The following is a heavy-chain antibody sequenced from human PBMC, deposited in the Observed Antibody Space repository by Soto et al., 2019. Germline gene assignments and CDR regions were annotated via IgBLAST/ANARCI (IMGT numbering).Heavy chain of an antibody. CDR1: GFTFSSYS. V-gene: IGHV3-21*01. CDR2: ISSSSSYI. Sequence: GGSLRLSCAASGFTFSSYSMNWVRQAPGKGLEWVSSISSSSSYIYYADSVKGRFTISRDNAKNSLYLQMNSLRAEDTAVYYCARVGDSSSSGDYYYYYGMDVWGQGTTVTVSS. J-gene: IGHJ6*02. CDR3: ARVGDSSSSGDYYYYYGMDV. D-gene: IGHD6-6*01.